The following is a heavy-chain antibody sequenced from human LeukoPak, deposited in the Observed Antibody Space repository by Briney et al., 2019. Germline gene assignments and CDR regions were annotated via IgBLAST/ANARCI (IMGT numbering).Heavy chain of an antibody. D-gene: IGHD4-11*01. CDR2: INHSGST. J-gene: IGHJ5*02. CDR1: GGSFSGYY. CDR3: ARHDYSNDWFDP. V-gene: IGHV4-34*01. Sequence: SSETLSLTGAVYGGSFSGYYWSWIRQPPGKGLDWIGEINHSGSTNYNPSLKSRVTISVDQSKNQFSLKLSSVPAADTAVYYCARHDYSNDWFDPWGQGTLVTVSS.